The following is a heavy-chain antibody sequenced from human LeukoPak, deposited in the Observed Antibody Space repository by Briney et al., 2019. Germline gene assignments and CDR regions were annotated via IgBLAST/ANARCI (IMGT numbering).Heavy chain of an antibody. CDR3: ARHLYCSSTSCSRLLIDF. D-gene: IGHD2-2*01. CDR1: GYSFTSYW. V-gene: IGHV5-10-1*01. J-gene: IGHJ4*02. Sequence: KSGESLKISCKGSGYSFTSYWISWVRQMPGKGLEWMGRIDPRDSYTNYSPSFQGHVSISADTSISTAYLQWSSLKASDTAIYYCARHLYCSSTSCSRLLIDFWGQGTLVTVSS. CDR2: IDPRDSYT.